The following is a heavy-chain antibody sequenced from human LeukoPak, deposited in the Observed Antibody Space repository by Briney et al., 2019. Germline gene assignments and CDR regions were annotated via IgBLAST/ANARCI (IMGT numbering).Heavy chain of an antibody. V-gene: IGHV4-34*01. CDR2: INHSGST. CDR1: GGSFSVYY. D-gene: IGHD6-13*01. J-gene: IGHJ6*02. CDR3: ARLRSVAAALGVHYYYGMDV. Sequence: SETLSLTCAVYGGSFSVYYWSWIRQPPGKGLEWIGEINHSGSTNYNPSLKSRITISVDTSKNQFSLKLSSVTAADTAVCYCARLRSVAAALGVHYYYGMDVWGQGTTVTVSS.